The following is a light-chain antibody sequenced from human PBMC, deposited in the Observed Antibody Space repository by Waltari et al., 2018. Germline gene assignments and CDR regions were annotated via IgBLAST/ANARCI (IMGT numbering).Light chain of an antibody. CDR1: TPNIGAGHD. V-gene: IGLV1-40*01. J-gene: IGLJ2*01. Sequence: QSVLTQPPSVSGPPGQRVTISCSGSTPNIGAGHDVHWYQHLPGTAPKLLIYGNNNRPSGVPDRFSGSKSGTSASLAITGLQADDEADYFCQSFDNMLSGGVVFGGGTKLAVL. CDR2: GNN. CDR3: QSFDNMLSGGVV.